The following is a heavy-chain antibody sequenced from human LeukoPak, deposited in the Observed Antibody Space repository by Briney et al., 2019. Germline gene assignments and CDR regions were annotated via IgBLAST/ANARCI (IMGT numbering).Heavy chain of an antibody. CDR1: GYSFTSYW. CDR2: IYPGDSDT. V-gene: IGHV5-51*01. CDR3: ASTPQYSSSWSLPYYFDY. J-gene: IGHJ4*02. Sequence: GESLKISCKGSGYSFTSYWIGWVRQMPGKGLEWMGIIYPGDSDTRYSPSFQGQVTISADKSNSTAYLQWSSLKASDTAMYYCASTPQYSSSWSLPYYFDYWGQGTLVTVSS. D-gene: IGHD6-13*01.